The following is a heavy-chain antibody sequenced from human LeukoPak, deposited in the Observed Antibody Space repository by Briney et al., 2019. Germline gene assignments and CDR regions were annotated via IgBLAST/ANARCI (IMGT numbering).Heavy chain of an antibody. CDR3: ASGLMYGDYYFDY. D-gene: IGHD4-17*01. CDR1: GFTFSSYA. Sequence: QTGGSLRLSCAASGFTFSSYAISWVRQAPGQGLEWMGGIIPIFGTANYAQKFQGRVTITADESTSTAYMELSSLRSEDTAVYYCASGLMYGDYYFDYWGQGTLVTVSS. V-gene: IGHV1-69*01. J-gene: IGHJ4*02. CDR2: IIPIFGTA.